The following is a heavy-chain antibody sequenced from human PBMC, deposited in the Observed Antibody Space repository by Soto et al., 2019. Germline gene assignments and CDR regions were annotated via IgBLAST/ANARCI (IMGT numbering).Heavy chain of an antibody. CDR3: SIDAYSSGYYSDY. J-gene: IGHJ4*02. D-gene: IGHD5-18*01. V-gene: IGHV1-3*04. CDR2: INTGRGNT. Sequence: QVQLVQSGAEVKKPGASVKISCKTSGYTFTRYTIHWVRQAPGQRLEWMGWINTGRGNTKYSEKLQRRVTITADTSASTAYMELSSLTSADTALYYCSIDAYSSGYYSDYWGQGTLVTVSS. CDR1: GYTFTRYT.